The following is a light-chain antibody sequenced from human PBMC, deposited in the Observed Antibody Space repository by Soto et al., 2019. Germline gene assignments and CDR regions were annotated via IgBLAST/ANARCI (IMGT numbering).Light chain of an antibody. J-gene: IGLJ2*01. Sequence: QSALTQPPSASGSPGQSVTISCTGTSSDIGGYNYVSWYQQHPGKAPKVMIYDVTKRPSGVPDRFSGSKSGNTASLTVSGLQAEDEADYYCTSYGGSNNVVFGGGTKLTFL. CDR1: SSDIGGYNY. CDR2: DVT. V-gene: IGLV2-8*01. CDR3: TSYGGSNNVV.